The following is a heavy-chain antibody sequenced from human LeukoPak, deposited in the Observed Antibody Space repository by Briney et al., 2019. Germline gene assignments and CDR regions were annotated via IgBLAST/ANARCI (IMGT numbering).Heavy chain of an antibody. Sequence: SETLSVTCTVSGGSISSSSYYWGWIRQPPGKGLEWIGSIYYSGSTYYNPSLKSRVTISVDTSKNQFSLKLSSVTAADTAVYYCASGRVTAPPEFDPWGQGTLVTVSS. CDR2: IYYSGST. J-gene: IGHJ5*02. CDR3: ASGRVTAPPEFDP. CDR1: GGSISSSSYY. V-gene: IGHV4-39*01. D-gene: IGHD2-21*02.